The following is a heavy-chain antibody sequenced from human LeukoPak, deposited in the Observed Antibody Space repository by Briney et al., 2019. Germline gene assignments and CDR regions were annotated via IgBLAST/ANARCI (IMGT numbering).Heavy chain of an antibody. J-gene: IGHJ4*02. Sequence: PGGSLRLSCAASGFNFKNYNMNWVRQAPGKGLEWVSSISGSSSYISYADSVRGRFTISRDNARNSLYLQVNNLRAEDTAVYYCAREVGSGWKYFDNWGQGTLVTVSS. CDR2: ISGSSSYI. CDR1: GFNFKNYN. D-gene: IGHD6-19*01. CDR3: AREVGSGWKYFDN. V-gene: IGHV3-21*01.